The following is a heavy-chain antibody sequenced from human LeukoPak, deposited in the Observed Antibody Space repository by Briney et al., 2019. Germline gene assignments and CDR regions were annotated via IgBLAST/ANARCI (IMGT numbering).Heavy chain of an antibody. CDR1: QFTFNDYA. D-gene: IGHD3-10*02. J-gene: IGHJ6*04. CDR3: AELGITMIGGV. CDR2: TNWHGGST. Sequence: GGSLRLSCAASQFTFNDYAMSWVRQAPGKGLEWVSGTNWHGGSTYYADSVKGRFTISRDNAKNSLYLQMNSLRAEDTAVYYCAELGITMIGGVWGKGTTVTISS. V-gene: IGHV3-20*04.